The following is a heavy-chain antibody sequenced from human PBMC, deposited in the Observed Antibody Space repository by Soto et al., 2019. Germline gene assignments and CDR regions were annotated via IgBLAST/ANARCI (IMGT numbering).Heavy chain of an antibody. CDR3: TRRATYSYGYEASDGDYYYMDV. CDR2: IRSKANSYAT. Sequence: EVQLVESGGGLVQPGGSLKLSCAASAFSFSGSAMHWVRQASLKGLEWVGRIRSKANSYATAYAASVKGRFTISRDDSKNTAYLQMNSLKTEDTAVCYCTRRATYSYGYEASDGDYYYMDVWGKGTTVTVSS. V-gene: IGHV3-73*01. CDR1: AFSFSGSA. D-gene: IGHD5-18*01. J-gene: IGHJ6*03.